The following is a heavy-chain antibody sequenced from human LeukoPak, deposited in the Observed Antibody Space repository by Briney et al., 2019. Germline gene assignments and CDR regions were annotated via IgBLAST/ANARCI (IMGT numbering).Heavy chain of an antibody. CDR3: AKLNGSYLRPYYFDY. CDR2: ISGSGGST. CDR1: GFTFSSYA. J-gene: IGHJ4*02. D-gene: IGHD1-26*01. V-gene: IGHV3-23*01. Sequence: GGSLRLSCAASGFTFSSYAMSWVRQAPGKGLEWVSGISGSGGSTYYADSVKGRFTISRDNSKNTLYLQMNSLRAEDTAVYYCAKLNGSYLRPYYFDYWGQGTLVTVSS.